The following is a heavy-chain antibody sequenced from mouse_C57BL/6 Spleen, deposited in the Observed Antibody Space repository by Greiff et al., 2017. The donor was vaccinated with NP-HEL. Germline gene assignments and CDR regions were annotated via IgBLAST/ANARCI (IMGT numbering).Heavy chain of an antibody. J-gene: IGHJ2*01. D-gene: IGHD3-1*01. CDR1: GYAFSSSW. CDR3: ASSGLGGDFDY. CDR2: IYPGDGDT. Sequence: QVQLKESGPELVKPGASVKISCKASGYAFSSSWMNWVKQRPGKGLEWIGRIYPGDGDTNYNGKFKGKATLTADKSSSTAYMQLSSLTSEDSAVYFCASSGLGGDFDYWGQGTTLTVSS. V-gene: IGHV1-82*01.